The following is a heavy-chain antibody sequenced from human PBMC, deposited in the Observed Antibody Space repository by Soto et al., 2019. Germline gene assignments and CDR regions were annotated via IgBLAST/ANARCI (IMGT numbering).Heavy chain of an antibody. Sequence: PGGSLKISCNGSGDSFTSYWIGWVRQMPGKGLEWMGIIYPGDSDTRYSPSFQGQVTISVDKSISTAYLQWSSLKASDTAMYYCARRPRLTAPFDYWGQGTLVTVSS. D-gene: IGHD3-9*01. CDR1: GDSFTSYW. V-gene: IGHV5-51*01. J-gene: IGHJ4*02. CDR3: ARRPRLTAPFDY. CDR2: IYPGDSDT.